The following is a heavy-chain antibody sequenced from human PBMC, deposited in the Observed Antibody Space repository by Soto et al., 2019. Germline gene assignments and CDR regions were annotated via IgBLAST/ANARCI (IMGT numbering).Heavy chain of an antibody. J-gene: IGHJ4*02. CDR2: IYWNDDK. Sequence: SGPTLVNPTQTLTLTCTFSGFSLSTSGVGVGWIRQPPGKALEWLALIYWNDDKRYSPSLKSRLTITKDTSKNQVVLTMTNMDPVDTATYYCAHFREPINNYYDSSGPLSYWGQGTLVTVSS. CDR3: AHFREPINNYYDSSGPLSY. D-gene: IGHD3-22*01. V-gene: IGHV2-5*01. CDR1: GFSLSTSGVG.